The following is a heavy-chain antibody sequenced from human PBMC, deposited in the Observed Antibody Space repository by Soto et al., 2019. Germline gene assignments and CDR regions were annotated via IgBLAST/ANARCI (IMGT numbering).Heavy chain of an antibody. Sequence: GGSLRLSCAASGFTVSSNYMSWVRQAPGKGLEWVSVIYSGGSTYYADSVKGRFTISRHNSKNTLYLQMNSLRAEETAVYYCARGVTIFGEGDHYYYYYYMDVWGKGTTVTVSS. D-gene: IGHD3-3*01. J-gene: IGHJ6*03. V-gene: IGHV3-53*04. CDR2: IYSGGST. CDR3: ARGVTIFGEGDHYYYYYYMDV. CDR1: GFTVSSNY.